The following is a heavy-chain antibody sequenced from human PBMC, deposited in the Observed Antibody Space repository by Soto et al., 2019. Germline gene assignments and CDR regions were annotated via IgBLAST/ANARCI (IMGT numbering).Heavy chain of an antibody. CDR3: ARESGGFWSGYYNPRFDY. CDR1: GGTFSSYA. Sequence: QVQLVQSGAEVKKPGSSVKVSCKASGGTFSSYAISWVRQAPGQGLEWMGGIIPIFGTANYAQKFQGRVTITADESTSTAYMELSSLRSEDMAVYYCARESGGFWSGYYNPRFDYWGQGTLVTVSS. D-gene: IGHD3-3*01. V-gene: IGHV1-69*01. J-gene: IGHJ4*02. CDR2: IIPIFGTA.